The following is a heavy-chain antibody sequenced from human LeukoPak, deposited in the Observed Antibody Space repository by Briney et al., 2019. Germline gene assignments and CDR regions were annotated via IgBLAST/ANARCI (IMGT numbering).Heavy chain of an antibody. Sequence: SETLSLTCTVSGGSISSYYWSWIRQPPGKGLEWIGYIYYSGSTNYNPSLKSRVTISVDTSKNQFSLKLSSVTAADTAVYYCARPLYDFWSGYSQAYYFDYWGQGTLVTVSS. CDR1: GGSISSYY. CDR2: IYYSGST. J-gene: IGHJ4*02. CDR3: ARPLYDFWSGYSQAYYFDY. V-gene: IGHV4-59*08. D-gene: IGHD3-3*01.